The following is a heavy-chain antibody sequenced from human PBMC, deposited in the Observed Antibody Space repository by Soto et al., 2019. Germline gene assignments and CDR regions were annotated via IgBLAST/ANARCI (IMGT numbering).Heavy chain of an antibody. V-gene: IGHV3-23*01. Sequence: PGGSLRLSCAASGFTFSSCAMSWVRQAPGKGLEWVSAISGSGGSTYYADSVKGRFTISRDNSKSTLYLQMNSLRAEDTAVYYCASPYYDSSGSYRYYFAYWGQGTLVTVSS. J-gene: IGHJ4*02. CDR2: ISGSGGST. D-gene: IGHD3-22*01. CDR3: ASPYYDSSGSYRYYFAY. CDR1: GFTFSSCA.